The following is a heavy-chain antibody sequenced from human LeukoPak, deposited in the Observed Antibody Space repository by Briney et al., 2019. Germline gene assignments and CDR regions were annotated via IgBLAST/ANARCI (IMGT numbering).Heavy chain of an antibody. CDR3: ARDVDTSMVTNWFDP. CDR2: IIPIFGTA. D-gene: IGHD5-18*01. CDR1: GYTFISYD. J-gene: IGHJ5*02. Sequence: GASVKVSYKASGYTFISYDINWVRQAPGQGLEWMGGIIPIFGTANYAQKFLGRVTITADESTSTAYMQLSGLRSGDTAVYYCARDVDTSMVTNWFDPWGQGTLVTVSS. V-gene: IGHV1-69*13.